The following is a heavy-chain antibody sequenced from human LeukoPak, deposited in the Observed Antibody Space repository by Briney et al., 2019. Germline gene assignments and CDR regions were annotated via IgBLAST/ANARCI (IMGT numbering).Heavy chain of an antibody. V-gene: IGHV1-69*13. CDR2: IIPIFGTA. D-gene: IGHD3-3*01. CDR1: GGTFSSYA. Sequence: GASVKVSCKASGGTFSSYAISWVRQAPGQGLEWMGGIIPIFGTANYAQKFQGRVTITADESTSTAYMELSSLRAEDTAVYYCAKGISSDFWSGYYSIDYWGQGTLVTVSS. J-gene: IGHJ4*02. CDR3: AKGISSDFWSGYYSIDY.